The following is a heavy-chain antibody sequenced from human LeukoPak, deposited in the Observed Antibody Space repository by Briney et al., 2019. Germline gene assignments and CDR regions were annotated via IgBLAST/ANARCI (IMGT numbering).Heavy chain of an antibody. J-gene: IGHJ4*02. CDR3: ARGLYRGYSSGWSFDY. CDR2: INPNSGGT. V-gene: IGHV1-2*06. CDR1: GYTFTGYY. Sequence: ASVKVSCTASGYTFTGYYMHWVRQAPGQGLEWMGRINPNSGGTNYAQKFQGRVTMTRDTSISTAYMELSRLRSDDTAVYYCARGLYRGYSSGWSFDYWGQGTLVTVSS. D-gene: IGHD6-19*01.